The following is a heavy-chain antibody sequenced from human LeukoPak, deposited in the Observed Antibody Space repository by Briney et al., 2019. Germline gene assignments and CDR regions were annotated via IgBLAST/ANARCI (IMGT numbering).Heavy chain of an antibody. V-gene: IGHV4-4*07. D-gene: IGHD3-10*01. CDR1: GGSISSYY. CDR3: ARDTPHVDLVSYYYMAV. CDR2: IYTSGST. J-gene: IGHJ6*03. Sequence: SETLSLTCTVSGGSISSYYWSWIRQPAGKGLEWIGRIYTSGSTNYNPSLKSRVTISVDKSKNQFSLKLSSVTAADTAVYYCARDTPHVDLVSYYYMAVSAEGTTVTVSS.